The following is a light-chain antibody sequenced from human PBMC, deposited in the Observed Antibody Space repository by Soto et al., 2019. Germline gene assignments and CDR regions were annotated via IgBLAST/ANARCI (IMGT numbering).Light chain of an antibody. Sequence: QSALTQPPSVSGAPGQRVNISCTGSSSTIGPGYDVHWYQQLPGTAPKLLIYGDSHRPSGVPDRFSGSKSGTSASLAITGLQAEDEADYYCQSYDRSLSASVVFGGGTKLTVL. V-gene: IGLV1-40*01. J-gene: IGLJ2*01. CDR2: GDS. CDR1: SSTIGPGYD. CDR3: QSYDRSLSASVV.